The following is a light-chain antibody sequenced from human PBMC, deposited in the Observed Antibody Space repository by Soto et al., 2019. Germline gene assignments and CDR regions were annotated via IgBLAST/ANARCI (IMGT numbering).Light chain of an antibody. J-gene: IGKJ4*01. Sequence: EIVMTQSPATLSVSPGESATLSCWASQGVGSNLAWYQQKPGQAPRLLIYAATTRAAGIPSRFSGSGSGTDFSLTISSLQSEYYAVYYCLQYKAWLLSFGGGTKVQIK. CDR1: QGVGSN. CDR3: LQYKAWLLS. CDR2: AAT. V-gene: IGKV3-15*01.